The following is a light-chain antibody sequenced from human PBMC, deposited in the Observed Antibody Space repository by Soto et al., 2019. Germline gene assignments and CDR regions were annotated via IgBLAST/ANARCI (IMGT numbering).Light chain of an antibody. CDR3: QQYNNWPLT. V-gene: IGKV3-15*01. CDR1: QSINNN. CDR2: GAS. J-gene: IGKJ4*01. Sequence: EIVMTQSPATLSVSPGERATLSCRASQSINNNLAWYQQKPGQGPRLLIYGASSSATGIPARFSGSGSGTGFTLTISSLQSGDFAIYYCQQYNNWPLTFGGGTKVEIK.